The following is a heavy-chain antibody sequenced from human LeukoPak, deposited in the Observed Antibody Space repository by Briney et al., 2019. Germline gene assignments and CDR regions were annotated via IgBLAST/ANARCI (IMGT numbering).Heavy chain of an antibody. V-gene: IGHV6-1*01. CDR2: TYYRSKWSN. Sequence: SQTLSLTCAISGDSVSSNSAVWNWIRQSPSRGLEWLGRTYYRSKWSNNYAVSVKSRIIINPDTSENQFSLQLNSVTPEDTAVYYCARGDQAFDYWGQGTLVTVSS. CDR3: ARGDQAFDY. J-gene: IGHJ4*02. CDR1: GDSVSSNSAV. D-gene: IGHD2-2*01.